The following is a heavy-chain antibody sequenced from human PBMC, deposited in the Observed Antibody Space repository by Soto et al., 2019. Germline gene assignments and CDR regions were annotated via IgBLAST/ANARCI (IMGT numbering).Heavy chain of an antibody. CDR3: ARGKLARRPSFDY. CDR2: TYYKSKWYN. J-gene: IGHJ4*02. CDR1: GGSVSSTSVA. D-gene: IGHD1-1*01. Sequence: PSQTRSLTFAISGGSVSSTSVAWNWIRHSPSRGLEWLGSTYYKSKWYNDYAVSVKSRITIYTDTSKNQFSLQLNSVTPDDAAVYSCARGKLARRPSFDYWHQRTQATVAS. V-gene: IGHV6-1*01.